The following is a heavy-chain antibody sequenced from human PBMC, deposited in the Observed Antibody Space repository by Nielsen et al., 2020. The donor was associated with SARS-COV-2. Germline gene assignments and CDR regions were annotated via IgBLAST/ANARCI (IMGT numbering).Heavy chain of an antibody. CDR1: GFTFSSYT. Sequence: GGSLRLSCAVSGFTFSSYTLNWVRQAPGKGMEWVSSISGRTGYIYYADSVRGRFTISRDNAKNSLHLQMNSLRAEDTAAYYCARDGSYLPAMDVWGQGTTVTVSS. V-gene: IGHV3-21*01. J-gene: IGHJ6*02. CDR3: ARDGSYLPAMDV. CDR2: ISGRTGYI. D-gene: IGHD2-21*01.